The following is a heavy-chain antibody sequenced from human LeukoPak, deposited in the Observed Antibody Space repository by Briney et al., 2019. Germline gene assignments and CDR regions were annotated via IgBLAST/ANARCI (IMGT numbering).Heavy chain of an antibody. CDR2: IYYSGST. D-gene: IGHD3-10*01. J-gene: IGHJ6*02. Sequence: SETLSLTCTVSGGSISSYYWSWIRQPPVKGLEWIGYIYYSGSTNYNPSLKSRVTISVDTSKNQFSLKLSSVTAADTAVYYCARHGGLEALWFGKNYYYGMDVWGQGTTVTVSS. CDR1: GGSISSYY. CDR3: ARHGGLEALWFGKNYYYGMDV. V-gene: IGHV4-59*08.